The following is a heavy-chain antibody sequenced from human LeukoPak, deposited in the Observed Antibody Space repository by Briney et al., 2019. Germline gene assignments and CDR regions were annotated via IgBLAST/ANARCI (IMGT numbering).Heavy chain of an antibody. CDR2: INPNSGGT. D-gene: IGHD6-13*01. CDR1: EYTFTGYY. J-gene: IGHJ4*02. CDR3: ARRSNAGRGIDY. Sequence: ASVKVSCKASEYTFTGYYMHWVRQAPGQGLEWMGWINPNSGGTNYAQKFQGRVTMTRDTSISTAYMELSRLRSEDTAVYYCARRSNAGRGIDYWGQGTLVTVSS. V-gene: IGHV1-2*02.